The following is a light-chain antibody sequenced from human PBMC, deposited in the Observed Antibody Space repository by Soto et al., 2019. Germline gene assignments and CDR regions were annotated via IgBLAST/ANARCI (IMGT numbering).Light chain of an antibody. Sequence: SYELTQPPSLSVSPGQTASITCSGDKLGDKYVCWYQQKPGQSPVLVIYQDVKRPSGIPERFSGSNSGNTATLTLSGTQAMDEADYYCQAWDSSTVVFGGGTKLTVL. J-gene: IGLJ2*01. CDR1: KLGDKY. CDR3: QAWDSSTVV. V-gene: IGLV3-1*01. CDR2: QDV.